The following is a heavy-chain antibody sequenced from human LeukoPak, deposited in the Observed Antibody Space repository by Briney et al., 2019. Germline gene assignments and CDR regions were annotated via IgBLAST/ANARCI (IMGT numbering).Heavy chain of an antibody. Sequence: GGSLRLFCAASGFTFSSYSMNWVRQAPGKGLEWVSSISSSSSYIYYADSVKGRFTISRDNAKNSLYLQMNSLRAEDTAVYYCAREPKRAAMVRGVIDYWGQGTLVTVSS. V-gene: IGHV3-21*01. D-gene: IGHD3-10*01. CDR1: GFTFSSYS. J-gene: IGHJ4*02. CDR2: ISSSSSYI. CDR3: AREPKRAAMVRGVIDY.